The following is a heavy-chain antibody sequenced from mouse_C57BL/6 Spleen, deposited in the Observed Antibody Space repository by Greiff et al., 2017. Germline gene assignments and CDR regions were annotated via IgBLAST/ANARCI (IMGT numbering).Heavy chain of an antibody. CDR1: GYTFTSYW. Sequence: VQLQQPGAELVKPGASVKMSCKASGYTFTSYWITWVKQRPGQGLEWIGDIYPGSGSTNYNEKFKSKATLTVDTSSSTAYMQRGSLTSEDSAVYYCARAEGSRWFAYWGQGTLVTVSA. CDR3: ARAEGSRWFAY. CDR2: IYPGSGST. D-gene: IGHD1-1*01. V-gene: IGHV1-55*01. J-gene: IGHJ3*01.